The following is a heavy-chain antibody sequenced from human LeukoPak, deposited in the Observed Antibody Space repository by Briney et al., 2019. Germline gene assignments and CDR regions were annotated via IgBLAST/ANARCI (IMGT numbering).Heavy chain of an antibody. D-gene: IGHD4-23*01. CDR2: IYYSGST. CDR3: ARDLRWKGDYFDY. CDR1: GGSISSSSYY. J-gene: IGHJ4*02. Sequence: PSETLSLTCTVSGGSISSSSYYWGWIRQPPGKGLEWIGSIYYSGSTYYNPSLKSRVTISVDTSKNQFSLKLGSVTAADTAVYYCARDLRWKGDYFDYWGQGTLVTVSS. V-gene: IGHV4-39*07.